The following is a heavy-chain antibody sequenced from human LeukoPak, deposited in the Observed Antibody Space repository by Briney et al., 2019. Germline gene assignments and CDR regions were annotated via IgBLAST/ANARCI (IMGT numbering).Heavy chain of an antibody. J-gene: IGHJ4*02. CDR2: IYSSGSS. CDR1: GGSISSYY. V-gene: IGHV4-4*07. D-gene: IGHD3-22*01. Sequence: SETLSLTCTVSGGSISSYYWSWIRQPAGKGLEWIGRIYSSGSSNYNPSLKSRGTMSVDTSKNQFSLKLSSVTAADTAVYYCAREDYDSSGYYGYWGQGTLVTVSS. CDR3: AREDYDSSGYYGY.